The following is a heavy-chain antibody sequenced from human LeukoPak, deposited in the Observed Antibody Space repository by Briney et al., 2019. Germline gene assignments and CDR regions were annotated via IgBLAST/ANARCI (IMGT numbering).Heavy chain of an antibody. CDR3: ARDLRNDILTGYCYYYYMDV. CDR2: IKQDGSEK. CDR1: GFTFSSYW. Sequence: GGSLRLSCAASGFTFSSYWMSWVRQAPGKGLEWVANIKQDGSEKYYVDSVKGRFTISRDNAKNSLYLQMNSLRAEDTAVYYCARDLRNDILTGYCYYYYMDVWGKGTTVTVSS. D-gene: IGHD3-9*01. J-gene: IGHJ6*03. V-gene: IGHV3-7*01.